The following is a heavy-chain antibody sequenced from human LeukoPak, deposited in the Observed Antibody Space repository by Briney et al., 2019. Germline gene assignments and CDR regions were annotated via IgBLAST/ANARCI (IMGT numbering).Heavy chain of an antibody. CDR3: ARGPNTVGNYRAFDL. J-gene: IGHJ3*01. D-gene: IGHD4-11*01. CDR2: IYYNGDT. Sequence: SETLSLTCTVSSGSISSTTYYWAWIRQPPGKGLEWIGSIYYNGDTYYNPSLKSRVIISAHTSKNQFSLKLTSVAAADTAAYYCARGPNTVGNYRAFDLWGQGTKVTVSS. CDR1: SGSISSTTYY. V-gene: IGHV4-39*07.